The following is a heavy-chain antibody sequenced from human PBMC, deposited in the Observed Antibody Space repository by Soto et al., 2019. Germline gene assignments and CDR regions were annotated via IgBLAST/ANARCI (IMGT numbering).Heavy chain of an antibody. V-gene: IGHV1-69*06. CDR3: ARGGKQLVRYAFDI. Sequence: SVKVSCKASGGTFSSYAISWVRQAPGQGLEWMGGIIPIFGTANYAQKFQGRVTITADKSTSTAYMELSSLRSEDTAVYYCARGGKQLVRYAFDIWGQGTMVTVSS. D-gene: IGHD6-6*01. CDR2: IIPIFGTA. CDR1: GGTFSSYA. J-gene: IGHJ3*02.